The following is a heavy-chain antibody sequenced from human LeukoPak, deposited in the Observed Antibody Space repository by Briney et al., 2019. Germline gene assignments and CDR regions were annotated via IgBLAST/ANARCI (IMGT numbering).Heavy chain of an antibody. V-gene: IGHV3-30*01. CDR1: GFTFSSYA. Sequence: GGSLRLSCAASGFTFSSYAMHWVRQAPGKGLEWVAAISHDGSNKYHADSVKGRFTISRDNSKNAVYLQMNSLRAEDTAVYFCAGSPKYSSSWFEYFQHWGQGTLVTVSS. CDR2: ISHDGSNK. J-gene: IGHJ1*01. D-gene: IGHD6-13*01. CDR3: AGSPKYSSSWFEYFQH.